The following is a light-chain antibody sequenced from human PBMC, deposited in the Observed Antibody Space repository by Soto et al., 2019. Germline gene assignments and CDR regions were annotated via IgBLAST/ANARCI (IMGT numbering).Light chain of an antibody. Sequence: DVVVTQSPLSLPVTLGQPASISCRSSQSLVHSDGNTYLSWFQQRPGQSPRRLIYWVSNRDSGVPDRFSGSGAGTDFTLKSSRVEAEDVGVYYCMQRTNWPHTFGQGTKLEIK. V-gene: IGKV2-30*02. CDR1: QSLVHSDGNTY. CDR2: WVS. CDR3: MQRTNWPHT. J-gene: IGKJ2*01.